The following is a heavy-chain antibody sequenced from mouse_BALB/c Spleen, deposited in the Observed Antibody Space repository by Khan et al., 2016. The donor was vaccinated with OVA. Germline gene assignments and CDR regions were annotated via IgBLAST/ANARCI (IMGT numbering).Heavy chain of an antibody. CDR3: ARRNYFGYPFAY. V-gene: IGHV1-77*01. CDR2: ISPGSGDT. J-gene: IGHJ3*01. CDR1: GYTFTDYY. D-gene: IGHD1-2*01. Sequence: QVQLKQSGAELARPGASVKLSCKASGYTFTDYYINWVKQRTGQGLEWIGEISPGSGDTYYNEKFKGKATLTADKSSTTAYMQLSILTSEASAVYFCARRNYFGYPFAYWGHGTLVTVSA.